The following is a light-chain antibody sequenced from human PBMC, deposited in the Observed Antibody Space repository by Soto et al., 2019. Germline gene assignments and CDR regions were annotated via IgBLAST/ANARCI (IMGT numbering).Light chain of an antibody. Sequence: EIVMTQSPVTLSVSPGERATLSCRASQNISRSLAWYQQKPGQGPSLLIYGTSTRAGGVPARFSGGGSGTDFTLTITSLQAEDVAVYFCQQYYATPLTFGGGTKVQI. CDR2: GTS. CDR1: QNISRS. CDR3: QQYYATPLT. V-gene: IGKV3-15*01. J-gene: IGKJ4*01.